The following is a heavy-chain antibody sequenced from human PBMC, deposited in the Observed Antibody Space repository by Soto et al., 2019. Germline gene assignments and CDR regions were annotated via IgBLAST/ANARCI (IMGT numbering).Heavy chain of an antibody. V-gene: IGHV3-48*02. J-gene: IGHJ6*02. D-gene: IGHD6-6*01. CDR2: ISSSSSTI. CDR1: GFTFSSYS. CDR3: ARVVRSSSSYYYYGMDV. Sequence: PGGSLRLSCAASGFTFSSYSMNWVRQAPGKGLEWVSYISSSSSTIYYADSVKGRFTISRDNAKNSLYLQMNSLRDEDTAVYYCARVVRSSSSYYYYGMDVWGQGTTVTVSS.